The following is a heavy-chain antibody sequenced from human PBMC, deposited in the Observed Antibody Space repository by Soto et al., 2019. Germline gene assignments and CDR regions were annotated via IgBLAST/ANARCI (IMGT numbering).Heavy chain of an antibody. CDR2: IWYDGSNK. Sequence: GGSLRLSCAPSGFTFSSYGMHWARQAPGKGLEWVAVIWYDGSNKVYADSVKGRFTISRDNSKNTLYLQMNSLRAEDTAVYYCARDLSGDYGALDTWGQGTMVTVAS. D-gene: IGHD4-17*01. CDR3: ARDLSGDYGALDT. J-gene: IGHJ3*02. V-gene: IGHV3-33*01. CDR1: GFTFSSYG.